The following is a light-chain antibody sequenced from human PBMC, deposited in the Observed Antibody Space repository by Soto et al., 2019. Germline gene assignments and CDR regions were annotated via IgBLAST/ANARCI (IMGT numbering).Light chain of an antibody. CDR3: QQSYSTPWT. CDR2: AAS. Sequence: DIQMTQSPSSLSASVGDGVTITCRASQSISSYLNWYQQKPGKAPKLLIYAASSLQSGVPSRFSGSGFGTDFTLTISSLQPEDFPTYYCQQSYSTPWTFGQWTKMEIK. V-gene: IGKV1-39*01. J-gene: IGKJ1*01. CDR1: QSISSY.